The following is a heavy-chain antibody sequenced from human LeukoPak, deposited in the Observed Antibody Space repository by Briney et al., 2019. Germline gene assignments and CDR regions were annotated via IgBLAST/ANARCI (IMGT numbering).Heavy chain of an antibody. D-gene: IGHD6-6*01. V-gene: IGHV4-39*07. CDR3: ARLRSLVPPDY. CDR2: IYYSGST. CDR1: TFSSYY. Sequence: TFSSYYMAWVRQAPGKGLEWIGSIYYSGSTYYNPSLKSRVTISVDTSKNQFSLKLSSVTAADTAVYYCARLRSLVPPDYWGQGTLVTVSS. J-gene: IGHJ4*02.